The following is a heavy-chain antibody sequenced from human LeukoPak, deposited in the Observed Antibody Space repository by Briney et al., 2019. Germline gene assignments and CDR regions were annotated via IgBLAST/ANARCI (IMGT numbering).Heavy chain of an antibody. V-gene: IGHV1-69*04. CDR3: ARDAHYRAAGMDV. D-gene: IGHD3-16*02. J-gene: IGHJ6*02. CDR2: IIPILGIA. Sequence: GASVKVSCKASGYTFSSYGISWVRQAPGQGLEWMGRIIPILGIANYAQKFQGRVTITADKSTSTAYMELSSLRSEDTAVYYCARDAHYRAAGMDVWGQGTTVTVSS. CDR1: GYTFSSYG.